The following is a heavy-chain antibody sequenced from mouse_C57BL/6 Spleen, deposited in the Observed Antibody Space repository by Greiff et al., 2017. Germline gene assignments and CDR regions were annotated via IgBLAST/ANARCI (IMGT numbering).Heavy chain of an antibody. J-gene: IGHJ3*01. V-gene: IGHV1-26*01. CDR3: ARSPGFAY. CDR1: GYTFTDYY. CDR2: INPNNGGT. Sequence: EVQLQQSGPELVKPGASVKISCKASGYTFTDYYMNWVKQSHGKSLEWIGDINPNNGGTSYNQKFKGKATLTVDKSSSTAYMELRSLTSEDSAVYYCARSPGFAYWCQVTLVTVSA.